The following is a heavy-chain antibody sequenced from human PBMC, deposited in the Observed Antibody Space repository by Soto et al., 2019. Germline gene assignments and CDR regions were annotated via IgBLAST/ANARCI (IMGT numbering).Heavy chain of an antibody. V-gene: IGHV1-18*04. J-gene: IGHJ6*02. CDR2: ISAYNGNT. CDR1: VYTFTSYG. D-gene: IGHD3-3*01. CDR3: ARGPNTYYDFWSGYRDGDYYYGMDV. Sequence: XSVKVSCKASVYTFTSYGISWVRQAPGQGLEWMGWISAYNGNTNYAQKLQGRVTMTTDTSTSTAYMELRSLRSDDTAVYYCARGPNTYYDFWSGYRDGDYYYGMDVWGQGTTVTVSS.